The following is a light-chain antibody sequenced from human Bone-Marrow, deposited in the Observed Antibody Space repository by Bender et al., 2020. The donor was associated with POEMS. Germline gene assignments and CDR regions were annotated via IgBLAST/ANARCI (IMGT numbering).Light chain of an antibody. V-gene: IGLV2-11*01. CDR3: SSYAASLVI. Sequence: QSALTQPRSVSGSPGQSVTISCTGTSSDVGGYNYVSWYQHHPGRAPKLIIYDVTNRPSGVPDRFSGSGSGNAASLTISGLQSEDEADYYCSSYAASLVIFGGGTKLTVL. J-gene: IGLJ2*01. CDR1: SSDVGGYNY. CDR2: DVT.